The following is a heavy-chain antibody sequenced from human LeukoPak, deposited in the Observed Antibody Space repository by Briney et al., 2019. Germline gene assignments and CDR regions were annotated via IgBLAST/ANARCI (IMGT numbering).Heavy chain of an antibody. J-gene: IGHJ3*02. CDR2: IYHSGST. D-gene: IGHD3-22*01. Sequence: SETLSLTCTVSGYSISSGYYWGWIRQPPGKGLEWIGSIYHSGSTYYNPSLKSRVTISVDTSKNQFSLKLSSVTAADTAVYYCARESGYYDSSGYYFGAFDIWGQGTMVTVSS. CDR1: GYSISSGYY. V-gene: IGHV4-38-2*02. CDR3: ARESGYYDSSGYYFGAFDI.